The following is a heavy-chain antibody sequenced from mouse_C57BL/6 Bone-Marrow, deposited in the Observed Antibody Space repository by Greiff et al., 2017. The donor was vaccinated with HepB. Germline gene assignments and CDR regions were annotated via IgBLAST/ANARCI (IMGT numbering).Heavy chain of an antibody. D-gene: IGHD6-1*01. CDR1: GFTFTDYY. Sequence: EVKVVESGGGLVQPGGSLSLSCAASGFTFTDYYMSWVRQPPGKALEWLGFIRNKANGYTTEYSASVKGRFTISRDNSQSLLYLQMNALGAEDSATYYCASLSRYYFDYWGQGTTLTVSS. CDR3: ASLSRYYFDY. V-gene: IGHV7-3*01. J-gene: IGHJ2*01. CDR2: IRNKANGYTT.